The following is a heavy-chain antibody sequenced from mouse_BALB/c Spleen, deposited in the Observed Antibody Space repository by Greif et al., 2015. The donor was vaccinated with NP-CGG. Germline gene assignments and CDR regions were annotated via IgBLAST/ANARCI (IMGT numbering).Heavy chain of an antibody. D-gene: IGHD2-4*01. CDR3: ARDMGDYDRDYYAMDY. Sequence: EVMLVESGGGLVQPGGSLRLSCATSGFTFTDYYMSWVRQPPGKALEWLGFIRNKANGYTTEYSASVKGRFTISRDNSQSILYLQMNTLRAEDSATYYCARDMGDYDRDYYAMDYWGQGTSVTVSS. CDR2: IRNKANGYTT. V-gene: IGHV7-3*02. CDR1: GFTFTDYY. J-gene: IGHJ4*01.